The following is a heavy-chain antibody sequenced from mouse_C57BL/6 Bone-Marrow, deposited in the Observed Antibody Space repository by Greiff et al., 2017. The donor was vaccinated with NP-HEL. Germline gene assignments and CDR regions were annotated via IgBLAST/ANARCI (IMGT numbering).Heavy chain of an antibody. CDR3: ATPLLLRSTWFAY. J-gene: IGHJ3*01. V-gene: IGHV1-81*01. D-gene: IGHD1-1*01. Sequence: QVQLKESGAELARPGASVKLSCKASGYTFTSYGISWVKQRTGQGLEWIGEIYPRSGNTYYNEKFKGKATLTADKSSSTAYMELRSLTPEDSAVYFCATPLLLRSTWFAYWGQGTLVTVSA. CDR1: GYTFTSYG. CDR2: IYPRSGNT.